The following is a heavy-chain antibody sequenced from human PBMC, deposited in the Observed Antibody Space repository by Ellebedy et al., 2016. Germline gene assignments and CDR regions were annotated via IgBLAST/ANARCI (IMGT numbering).Heavy chain of an antibody. D-gene: IGHD1-1*01. CDR3: ARDLDGRETGDY. J-gene: IGHJ4*02. CDR1: GFTFSQSP. Sequence: GGSLRLXXVASGFTFSQSPMNWVRQAPGKGLEWVSSISGSGSDMFYADSVKGRFTISRDNAKTSLFLQMNALRAEDTAFYYCARDLDGRETGDYWGQGTLVTVSS. CDR2: ISGSGSDM. V-gene: IGHV3-21*01.